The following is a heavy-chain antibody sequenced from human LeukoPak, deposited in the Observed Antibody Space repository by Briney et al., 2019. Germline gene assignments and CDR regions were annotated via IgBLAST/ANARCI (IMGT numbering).Heavy chain of an antibody. CDR1: GITLSNYV. CDR2: ISGSSSYI. D-gene: IGHD2-2*01. J-gene: IGHJ4*02. CDR3: AREGVYCSSTSCPPDY. Sequence: GGSLRLSCAVSGITLSNYVMSWVRQAPGKGLEWASSISGSSSYIYYADSVKGRFTISRDNAKNSLYLQMNSLRAEDTAVYYCAREGVYCSSTSCPPDYWGQGTLVTVSS. V-gene: IGHV3-21*01.